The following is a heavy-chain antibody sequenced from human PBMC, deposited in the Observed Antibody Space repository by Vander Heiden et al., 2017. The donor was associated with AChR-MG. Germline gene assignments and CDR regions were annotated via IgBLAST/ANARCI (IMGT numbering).Heavy chain of an antibody. V-gene: IGHV3-48*02. Sequence: EVQLVESGGGLVQPGGSLRLSCAASGFTFSSYSMNWVRQAPGKGLEWVSYISSSSSTIYYADAVKGRFTISRDNAKNSLYLQMKRVRDEDTAVYYYARGGPAAIPYFDYWGQGTLVTVSS. CDR3: ARGGPAAIPYFDY. D-gene: IGHD2-2*02. J-gene: IGHJ4*02. CDR2: ISSSSSTI. CDR1: GFTFSSYS.